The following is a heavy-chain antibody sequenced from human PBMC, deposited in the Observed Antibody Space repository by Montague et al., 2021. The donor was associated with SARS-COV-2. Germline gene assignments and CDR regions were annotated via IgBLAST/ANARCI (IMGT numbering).Heavy chain of an antibody. V-gene: IGHV4-31*03. D-gene: IGHD2-21*02. CDR2: IYYSGSA. J-gene: IGHJ3*02. CDR3: ARIFCGGDCDGSGVFDI. Sequence: TLSLTCTVSGYSIDSGGYFWSWIRQHPGKGLEWIGFIYYSGSADYNPSLESRVSISVDRSKNQFSLKLSSVTAADTAVYYCARIFCGGDCDGSGVFDIWGRGTMVTVSS. CDR1: GYSIDSGGYF.